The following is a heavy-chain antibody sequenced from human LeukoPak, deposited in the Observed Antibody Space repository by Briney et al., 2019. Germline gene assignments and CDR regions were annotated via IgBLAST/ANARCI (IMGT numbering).Heavy chain of an antibody. CDR2: IDPDGSRL. V-gene: IGHV3-74*01. CDR1: GFTFSNYW. J-gene: IGHJ6*02. Sequence: PGGSLRLSCTASGFTFSNYWMHWVRQAPGKGLVWVSRIDPDGSRLDYADSVKGRFTISRDNSKNTLYLQMNSLRAEDTAVYYCAPATIAAATGHHFYYGMGVWGQGTTVTVSS. CDR3: APATIAAATGHHFYYGMGV. D-gene: IGHD6-25*01.